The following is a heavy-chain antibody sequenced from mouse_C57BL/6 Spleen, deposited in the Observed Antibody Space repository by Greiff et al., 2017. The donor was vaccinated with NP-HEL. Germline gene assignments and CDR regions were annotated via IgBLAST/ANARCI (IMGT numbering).Heavy chain of an antibody. J-gene: IGHJ4*01. CDR1: GYTFTSYG. V-gene: IGHV1-81*01. Sequence: QVQLQQSGAELARPGASVKLSCKASGYTFTSYGISWVKQRTGQGLEWIGAIYPRSGNTYYNEKFKGKATLTTDKSSSTAYMELRSLTSEDSAVYFCAPSAMDYGGQGTSVTVSS. CDR3: APSAMDY. CDR2: IYPRSGNT.